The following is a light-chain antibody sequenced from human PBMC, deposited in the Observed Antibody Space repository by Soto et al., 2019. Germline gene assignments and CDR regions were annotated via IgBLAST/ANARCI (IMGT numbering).Light chain of an antibody. Sequence: QPVLTQPPSASGSPGQSVTISCTGTSSDVGDYNYVSWYQQHPGKAPKLMIYEVSKRPSGVPGRFSGSKSGNTASLTVSGLQAEDEADYFCSSYAGSNSVLFGGGTKLTVL. CDR2: EVS. CDR1: SSDVGDYNY. J-gene: IGLJ2*01. CDR3: SSYAGSNSVL. V-gene: IGLV2-8*01.